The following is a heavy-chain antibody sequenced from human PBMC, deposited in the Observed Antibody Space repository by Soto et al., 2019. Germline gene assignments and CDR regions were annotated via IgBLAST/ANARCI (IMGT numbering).Heavy chain of an antibody. Sequence: SETLSLTCAVYGGSFSGYYWSWIRQPPGKGLEWIGEINHSGSTNYNPSLKSRVTISVDTSKNQFSLKLSSVTAADTAVYYCARKGYDYVWGSYSFQKFNWFDTWGQGTLVTVSS. CDR2: INHSGST. D-gene: IGHD3-16*02. V-gene: IGHV4-34*01. J-gene: IGHJ5*02. CDR1: GGSFSGYY. CDR3: ARKGYDYVWGSYSFQKFNWFDT.